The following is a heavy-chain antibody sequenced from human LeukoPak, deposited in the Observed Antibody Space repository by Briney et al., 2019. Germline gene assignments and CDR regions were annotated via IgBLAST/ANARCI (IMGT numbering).Heavy chain of an antibody. CDR3: ARTPGSFDY. V-gene: IGHV4-59*08. Sequence: KSSETLSLTCTVSGGSISSYYWSWIRQPPGKGLEWIGYIYYSGSTNYNPSLKSRVTISVDTSKNQFSLKLSSVTAADTAVYYCARTPGSFDYWGQGTLVTVSS. CDR1: GGSISSYY. CDR2: IYYSGST. J-gene: IGHJ4*02. D-gene: IGHD1-14*01.